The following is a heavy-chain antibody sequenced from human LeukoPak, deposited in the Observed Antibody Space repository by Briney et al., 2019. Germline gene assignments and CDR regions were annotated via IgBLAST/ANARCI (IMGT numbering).Heavy chain of an antibody. J-gene: IGHJ5*02. V-gene: IGHV1-69*04. CDR3: AREAIFGVVIIGNWFDP. CDR1: GGTFSSYT. D-gene: IGHD3-3*01. CDR2: IIPILGIA. Sequence: SVKVSCKASGGTFSSYTISWVRQAPGQGLEWMGRIIPILGIANYAQKFQGRATITADKSTSTAYMELSSLRSEDTAVYYCAREAIFGVVIIGNWFDPWGQGTLVTVSS.